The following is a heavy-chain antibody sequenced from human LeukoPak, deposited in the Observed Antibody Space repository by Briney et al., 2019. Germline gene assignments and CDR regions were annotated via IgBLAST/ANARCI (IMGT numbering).Heavy chain of an antibody. V-gene: IGHV1-2*02. CDR2: INPNSGGT. J-gene: IGHJ4*02. D-gene: IGHD5-18*01. CDR3: ARDHRAYTAMVTWFDY. CDR1: GYTFTGYY. Sequence: ASVKVSCKASGYTFTGYYMHWVRHAPGQGLEWMGWINPNSGGTNYAQKFQGRVTMTRDTSISTAYMELSRLRSDDTAVYYCARDHRAYTAMVTWFDYWGQGTLVTVSS.